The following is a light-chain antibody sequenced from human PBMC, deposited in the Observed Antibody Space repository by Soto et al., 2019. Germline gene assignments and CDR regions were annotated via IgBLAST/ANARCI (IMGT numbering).Light chain of an antibody. Sequence: DIQMTPSPSSLSASVGDRVTVTCLASQSVSIWVAWYQQRPGRAPKLLIYKASSLEYGVPSRFSGRGSGTEFTLTISSLQPDDFGTYYCQQYSGDEWTFGQGTEVDI. CDR1: QSVSIW. V-gene: IGKV1-5*03. CDR3: QQYSGDEWT. CDR2: KAS. J-gene: IGKJ1*01.